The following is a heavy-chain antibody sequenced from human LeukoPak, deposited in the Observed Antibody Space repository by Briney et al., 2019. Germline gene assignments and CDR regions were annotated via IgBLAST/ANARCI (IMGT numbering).Heavy chain of an antibody. CDR1: GFTFSSYS. Sequence: GGSLRLSCAASGFTFSSYSMNWVRQAPGKGLVWVSYISSSRSTIYYADSVKGRFTISRDNAKNSLYLQMNSLRAEDTAVYYCAREYCSSTSCLYDYWGQGTLVTVSS. J-gene: IGHJ4*02. CDR3: AREYCSSTSCLYDY. CDR2: ISSSRSTI. V-gene: IGHV3-48*01. D-gene: IGHD2-2*01.